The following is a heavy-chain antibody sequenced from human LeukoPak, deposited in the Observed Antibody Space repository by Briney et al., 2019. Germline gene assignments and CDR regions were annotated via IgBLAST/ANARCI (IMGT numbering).Heavy chain of an antibody. CDR3: ARDFSLVRVPRFTYCGGDCYSRVSTIDYGMDV. D-gene: IGHD2-21*02. Sequence: GASVKVSCKASGYTFTSYYMHWVRQAPGQGLEWMGIINPSGGSTSYAQKFQGRVTMTRDTSTSTVYMELSSLRSEDTAVYYCARDFSLVRVPRFTYCGGDCYSRVSTIDYGMDVWGQGTTVTVSS. J-gene: IGHJ6*02. CDR1: GYTFTSYY. CDR2: INPSGGST. V-gene: IGHV1-46*01.